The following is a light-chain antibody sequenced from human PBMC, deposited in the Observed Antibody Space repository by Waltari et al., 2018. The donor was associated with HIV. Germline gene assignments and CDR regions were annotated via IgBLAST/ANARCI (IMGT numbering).Light chain of an antibody. CDR3: QQYSNWPRT. CDR1: QSVSSN. J-gene: IGKJ1*01. Sequence: EVVMTQSPATLSVSPGDRATLSCRASQSVSSNLAWYQQKPGQPPRLLIYAVSTRATGIAARFSGSGSGTEFSLTISSLQSEDYAVYYCQQYSNWPRTLGQGTKVEIK. V-gene: IGKV3-15*01. CDR2: AVS.